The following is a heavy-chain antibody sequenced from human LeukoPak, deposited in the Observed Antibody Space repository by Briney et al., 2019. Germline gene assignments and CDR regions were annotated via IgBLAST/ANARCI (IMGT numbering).Heavy chain of an antibody. Sequence: SVKVSCKASGGTFSSYAISWVRQAPGQGLEWMGGIIPIFGTANYAQKFQGRVTITADESTSTAYMELSSLRSEDTAVYYCARIIVGGSYFPGTSVYYGMDVWGQGTTVTVSS. CDR3: ARIIVGGSYFPGTSVYYGMDV. D-gene: IGHD1-26*01. V-gene: IGHV1-69*13. J-gene: IGHJ6*02. CDR1: GGTFSSYA. CDR2: IIPIFGTA.